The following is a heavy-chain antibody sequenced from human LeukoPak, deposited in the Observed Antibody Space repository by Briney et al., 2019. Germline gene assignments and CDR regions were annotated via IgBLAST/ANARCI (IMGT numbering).Heavy chain of an antibody. CDR1: GFTFRSYW. J-gene: IGHJ4*02. CDR2: ISSSGSTI. CDR3: ARASFGVIVGPDY. Sequence: GGSLRLSCVASGFTFRSYWMSWARQAPGKGLEWVSYISSSGSTIYYADSVKGRFTISRDNSKNTLSLQMNSLRAEDTAVYYCARASFGVIVGPDYWGQGTLVTVSS. V-gene: IGHV3-23*01. D-gene: IGHD3-3*01.